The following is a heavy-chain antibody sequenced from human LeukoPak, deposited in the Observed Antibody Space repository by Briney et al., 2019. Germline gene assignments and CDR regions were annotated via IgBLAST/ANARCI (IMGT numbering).Heavy chain of an antibody. D-gene: IGHD6-6*01. J-gene: IGHJ6*03. Sequence: PGGSLRLSCAASGFTFSSYSMNWVRQAPGKGLEWVSSISSSSGYIYYADSVKGRFTISRDNAKNSLYLQMNSLRAEDTAVYYCASSARYYYYYMDVWGKGTTVTVSS. V-gene: IGHV3-21*01. CDR3: ASSARYYYYYMDV. CDR1: GFTFSSYS. CDR2: ISSSSGYI.